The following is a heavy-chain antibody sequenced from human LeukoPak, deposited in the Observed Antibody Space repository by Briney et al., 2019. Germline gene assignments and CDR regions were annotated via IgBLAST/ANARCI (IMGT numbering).Heavy chain of an antibody. CDR1: GGSFSGYY. CDR3: ARSRWLQFGPALDY. D-gene: IGHD5-24*01. V-gene: IGHV4-34*01. Sequence: SETLSLTCAVYGGSFSGYYWSWIRQPPGKGVEWIGEINHSGSTNYNPSLKSRVTISVDTSKNQFSLKLSSVTAADTAVYYCARSRWLQFGPALDYWGQGTLVTVSS. J-gene: IGHJ4*02. CDR2: INHSGST.